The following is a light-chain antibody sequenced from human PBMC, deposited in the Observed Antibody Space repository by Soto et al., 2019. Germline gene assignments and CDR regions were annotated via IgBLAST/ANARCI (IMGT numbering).Light chain of an antibody. J-gene: IGLJ3*02. V-gene: IGLV2-14*01. CDR1: SSDVGGYNY. Sequence: QSALTQPASVSGSPGQSITISCTGTSSDVGGYNYVSWYQQHPGKAPNIMIYEVSNRPSGVSNRFSGAKSGNTASLTISGLQAEDEADYYCSSYTSSSTRVFGGGTKLTVL. CDR3: SSYTSSSTRV. CDR2: EVS.